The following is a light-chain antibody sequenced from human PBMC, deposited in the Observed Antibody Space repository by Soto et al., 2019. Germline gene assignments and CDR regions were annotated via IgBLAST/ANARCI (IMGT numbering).Light chain of an antibody. V-gene: IGLV1-40*01. CDR3: QSYQSTLTVPSV. CDR2: NNM. J-gene: IGLJ1*01. Sequence: QSVVTQPPAVSGAPGQSGSVCCTGNSSNVGAGYDVDWYQQLPRRAPKLLIYNNMKRPSGLPDRFSGSRSCTSASLAITGLQAEDEAVYYCQSYQSTLTVPSVFRSGPNAAVL. CDR1: SSNVGAGYD.